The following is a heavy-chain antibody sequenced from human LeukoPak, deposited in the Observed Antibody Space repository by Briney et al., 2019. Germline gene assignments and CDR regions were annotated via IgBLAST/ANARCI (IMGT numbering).Heavy chain of an antibody. D-gene: IGHD3-16*01. CDR2: IYYSGST. V-gene: IGHV4-59*01. Sequence: SETLSLTCTVSGGSISSYYWSWIRQPPGKGLEWIGYIYYSGSTNYNPSLKSRVTISVDTSKNQFSLKLSSVTAADTAVYHCARITPYYYYMDVWGKGTTVTVSS. J-gene: IGHJ6*03. CDR1: GGSISSYY. CDR3: ARITPYYYYMDV.